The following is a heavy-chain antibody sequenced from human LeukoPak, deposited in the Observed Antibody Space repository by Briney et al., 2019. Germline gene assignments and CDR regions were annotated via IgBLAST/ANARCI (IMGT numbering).Heavy chain of an antibody. CDR3: ARGGGGSYYHLLDY. J-gene: IGHJ4*02. D-gene: IGHD1-26*01. CDR2: ISSSSSYI. Sequence: PGGSLRLSCAASGFTFSSYSMNWVRQAPGKGLEWVSSISSSSSYIYYADSVKGRFTISRDNAKNSLYLHMNSLRAEDTAVYYCARGGGGSYYHLLDYWGQGTLVTVSS. CDR1: GFTFSSYS. V-gene: IGHV3-21*01.